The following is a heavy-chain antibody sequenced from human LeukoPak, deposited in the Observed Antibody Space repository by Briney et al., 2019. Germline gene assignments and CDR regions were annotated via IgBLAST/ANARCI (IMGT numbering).Heavy chain of an antibody. D-gene: IGHD6-19*01. V-gene: IGHV3-23*01. Sequence: GGSLRLSCAASGFTFSNYDMSWVRQAPGKGLEWVSSISDSGGSTYYADSVKGRFTISRDNSKNTLYLQTTNLRAADTAVYYCAKDLSRAVAADWFDPWDQGSLVTVSS. CDR2: ISDSGGST. CDR3: AKDLSRAVAADWFDP. CDR1: GFTFSNYD. J-gene: IGHJ5*02.